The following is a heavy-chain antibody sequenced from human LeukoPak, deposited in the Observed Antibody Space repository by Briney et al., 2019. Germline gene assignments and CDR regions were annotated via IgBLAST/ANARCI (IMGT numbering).Heavy chain of an antibody. CDR1: GFTFSSYA. Sequence: GGSLRLSCAASGFTFSSYAMHWVRQAPGKGLEWVSSISSSSSYIYYADSVKGRLTISRDNAKNSLYLQMNSLRAEDTAVYYCARLGSEAFDIWGQGTMVTVSS. J-gene: IGHJ3*02. V-gene: IGHV3-21*01. CDR2: ISSSSSYI. D-gene: IGHD1-26*01. CDR3: ARLGSEAFDI.